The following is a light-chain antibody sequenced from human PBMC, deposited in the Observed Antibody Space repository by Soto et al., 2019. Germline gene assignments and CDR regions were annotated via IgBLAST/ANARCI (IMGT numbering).Light chain of an antibody. CDR2: LGS. V-gene: IGKV2-28*01. CDR3: MQALRAPPT. J-gene: IGKJ1*01. CDR1: QSLLSSNGYNY. Sequence: DIVMTQSPLSLPVTPGEPASISCRSSQSLLSSNGYNYLDWYLQKPGQSPQLLIYLGSNRASGVPDRFSGSGSSTDFTLEISRVEAEDVGIYHCMQALRAPPTFGQGTKVEI.